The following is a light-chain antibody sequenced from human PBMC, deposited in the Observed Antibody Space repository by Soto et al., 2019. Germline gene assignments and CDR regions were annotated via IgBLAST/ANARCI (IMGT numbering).Light chain of an antibody. J-gene: IGKJ1*01. Sequence: EIVLTQSPGTLSLSPGERATLSCRASQSVSSRYLAWYQQKPGQAPRLLIYGASSRAAGIPDRFSGRGSGTDLKLTIIGMEREDVAVYYRQEYGRLLGKCGRGNKVDIK. V-gene: IGKV3-20*01. CDR3: QEYGRLLGK. CDR1: QSVSSRY. CDR2: GAS.